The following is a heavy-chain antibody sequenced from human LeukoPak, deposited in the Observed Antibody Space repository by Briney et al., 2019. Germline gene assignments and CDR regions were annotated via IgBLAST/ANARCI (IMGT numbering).Heavy chain of an antibody. J-gene: IGHJ4*02. CDR1: GFTLRSYG. CDR3: ARDASGSSTGLIDS. V-gene: IGHV3-21*01. CDR2: ISTSSYYI. D-gene: IGHD1-26*01. Sequence: GSLRLSCAASGFTLRSYGMHWVRHAPGKGLEWVSYISTSSYYIYYADSVKGRFTISRDDAKNSLYLQMNSLRADDTSLYYCARDASGSSTGLIDSWGPGTLVTVSS.